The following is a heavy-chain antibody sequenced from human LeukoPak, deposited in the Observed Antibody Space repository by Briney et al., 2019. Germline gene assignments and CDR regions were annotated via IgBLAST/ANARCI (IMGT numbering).Heavy chain of an antibody. D-gene: IGHD4-17*01. J-gene: IGHJ5*02. CDR1: GFTFSNYG. CDR3: ARDRTVTTSWFDP. V-gene: IGHV3-30*03. Sequence: PGRSLRLSCAASGFTFSNYGMHWVRQAPGKGLKWVAVISYDGSNKYYADSVKGRFTISRDNSKNTLYLQMNSLRPEDTAVYFCARDRTVTTSWFDPWGQGTLVTVSS. CDR2: ISYDGSNK.